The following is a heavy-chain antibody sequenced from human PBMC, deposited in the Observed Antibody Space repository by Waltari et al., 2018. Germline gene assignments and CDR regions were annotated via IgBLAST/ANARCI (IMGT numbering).Heavy chain of an antibody. V-gene: IGHV1-18*01. Sequence: QVHLVQSGAEMKKPGASVSVPCKASGYTFTTYTITWVRQAPGQGLEWMGWINTLTGNTDYAKNLQGRVTMTADTSTNTAYMELSNLRSDDSAVYYCGRVGVQSGADYWGQGTLVTVSS. CDR3: GRVGVQSGADY. J-gene: IGHJ4*02. CDR2: INTLTGNT. D-gene: IGHD3-10*01. CDR1: GYTFTTYT.